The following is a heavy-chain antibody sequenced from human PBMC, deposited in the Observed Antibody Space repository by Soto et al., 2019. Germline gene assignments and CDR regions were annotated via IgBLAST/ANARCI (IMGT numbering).Heavy chain of an antibody. J-gene: IGHJ4*02. CDR3: AREKTAVAGVYSFDY. V-gene: IGHV6-1*01. D-gene: IGHD6-19*01. Sequence: PSQTLSLTCAISGDSVSSNSASWNWIRQSPSRGLEWLGRTYYRSKWYNDYAVSVKSRVTINPDTSKNQFSLQLNSVTPEDTAVYYCAREKTAVAGVYSFDYWGQGTLVTVSS. CDR2: TYYRSKWYN. CDR1: GDSVSSNSAS.